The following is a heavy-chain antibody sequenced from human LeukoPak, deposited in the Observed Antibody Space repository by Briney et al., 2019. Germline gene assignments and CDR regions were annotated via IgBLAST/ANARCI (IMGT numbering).Heavy chain of an antibody. CDR1: GFTVSSNY. D-gene: IGHD2-2*01. CDR3: ARDSAMTTNRLYYYYGMDV. J-gene: IGHJ6*02. CDR2: IYSGGST. Sequence: GRSLRLSCAASGFTVSSNYMSWVRQAPGKGLEWVSVIYSGGSTYYADSVKGRFTISRHNSKNTLYLQMNSLRAEDTAVYYCARDSAMTTNRLYYYYGMDVWGQGTTVTVSS. V-gene: IGHV3-53*04.